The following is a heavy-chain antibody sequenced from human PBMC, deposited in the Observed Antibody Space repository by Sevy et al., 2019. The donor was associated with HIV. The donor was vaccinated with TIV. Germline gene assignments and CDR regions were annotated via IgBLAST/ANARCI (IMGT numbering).Heavy chain of an antibody. D-gene: IGHD3-16*01. Sequence: GGSLRLSCAASGFTFSGSAMHWVRQASGKGLEWVGRISTKANTYATAYSASVRGRFTLSRDDSKNTAYLLMNSLKTEDTAVYYCTAGGGAYYFDYWGQGSLLTVSS. CDR1: GFTFSGSA. CDR3: TAGGGAYYFDY. CDR2: ISTKANTYAT. J-gene: IGHJ4*02. V-gene: IGHV3-73*01.